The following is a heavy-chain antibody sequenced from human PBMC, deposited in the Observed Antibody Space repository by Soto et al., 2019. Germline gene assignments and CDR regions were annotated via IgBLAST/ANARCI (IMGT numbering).Heavy chain of an antibody. CDR1: GDTFSRYT. Sequence: GASVKVSCRASGDTFSRYTFNRVRQAPGQGLEWMGGIVPNFGTPNYAPTFQDRVAITADESTNTAYMEINGLTSEDTAIYYCARGGYIDPSRHFDVWGQGTLVTVSS. CDR2: IVPNFGTP. CDR3: ARGGYIDPSRHFDV. D-gene: IGHD5-18*01. V-gene: IGHV1-69*13. J-gene: IGHJ3*01.